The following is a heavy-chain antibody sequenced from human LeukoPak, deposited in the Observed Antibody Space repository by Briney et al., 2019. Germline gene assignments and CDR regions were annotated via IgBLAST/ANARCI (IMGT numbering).Heavy chain of an antibody. CDR1: GFTFSSYG. J-gene: IGHJ4*02. CDR3: AKGYYFDY. CDR2: ISYDGSNK. Sequence: GRYLRLSCAASGFTFSSYGMHWVRQAPGKGLEWVAVISYDGSNKYYADSVKGRFTISRDNSQNTLYLQMNSLRAEDTAVYYCAKGYYFDYWGQGTLVTVSS. V-gene: IGHV3-30*18.